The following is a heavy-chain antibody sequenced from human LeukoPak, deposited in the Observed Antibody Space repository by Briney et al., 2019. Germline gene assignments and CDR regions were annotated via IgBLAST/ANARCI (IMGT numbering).Heavy chain of an antibody. D-gene: IGHD5-12*01. CDR1: GFTFSTYD. Sequence: GGSLRLSCAASGFTFSTYDMHWVRQAPGKGLEWVAVISSDGSNKYYADSVKGRFTISRDNSKNTLYLEMNSLRAEDTAVYYCASARALYGYSGYDEPYFDYWGQGTLVTVSS. CDR3: ASARALYGYSGYDEPYFDY. CDR2: ISSDGSNK. J-gene: IGHJ4*02. V-gene: IGHV3-30*03.